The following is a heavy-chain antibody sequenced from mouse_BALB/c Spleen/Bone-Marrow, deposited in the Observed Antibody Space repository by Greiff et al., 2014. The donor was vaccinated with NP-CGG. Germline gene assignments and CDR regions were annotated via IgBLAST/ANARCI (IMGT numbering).Heavy chain of an antibody. CDR2: ISTGGSHS. V-gene: IGHV5-6*01. D-gene: IGHD2-4*01. J-gene: IGHJ2*01. CDR3: TRQINADFDF. CDR1: GFTFSTYG. Sequence: DVHLEESGGDLVKPGGSLKLSCAASGFTFSTYGMSWVRQTPDKRLEWVATISTGGSHSYYSDRVKGRFTISRDKSKNTLYLQMSTLKSGHTAMFYCTRQINADFDFWGHGTTLPGPS.